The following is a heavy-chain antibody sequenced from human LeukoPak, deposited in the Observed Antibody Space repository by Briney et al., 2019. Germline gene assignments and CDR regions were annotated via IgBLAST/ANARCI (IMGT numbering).Heavy chain of an antibody. CDR1: GGSISSGSYY. D-gene: IGHD3-16*01. J-gene: IGHJ6*03. V-gene: IGHV4-39*07. CDR3: ARRLGGGYYYYMDV. Sequence: PSETLSLTCTVSGGSISSGSYYWGWIRQPPGKGLEWIGSIYHSGSTYYNPSLKSRVTISVDTSKNQFSLKLRSVTAADTAVYYCARRLGGGYYYYMDVWGKGTTVTVSS. CDR2: IYHSGST.